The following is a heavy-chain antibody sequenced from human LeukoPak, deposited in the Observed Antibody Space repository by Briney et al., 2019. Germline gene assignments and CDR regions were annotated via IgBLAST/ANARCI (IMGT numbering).Heavy chain of an antibody. CDR1: GITFSSYA. CDR2: ISYGGSNK. V-gene: IGHV3-30*04. Sequence: GRSLRLSCAASGITFSSYAMHWVRQASGKGLEWVAVISYGGSNKYYADSVKGRFTISRDNSKNTLYLQMNSLRAEDTAVYYCARVMGRYCSSTSCYVDYWGQGTLVTVSS. CDR3: ARVMGRYCSSTSCYVDY. D-gene: IGHD2-2*01. J-gene: IGHJ4*02.